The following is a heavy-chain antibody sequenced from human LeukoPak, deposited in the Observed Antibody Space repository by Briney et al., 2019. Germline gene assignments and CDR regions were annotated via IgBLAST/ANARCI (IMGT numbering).Heavy chain of an antibody. CDR1: GFTFSSYG. J-gene: IGHJ3*02. V-gene: IGHV3-33*06. D-gene: IGHD3-10*01. CDR2: IWYDGSNK. Sequence: GRSLRLSCAASGFTFSSYGMHWVRRAPGKGLEWVAVIWYDGSNKYYADSVKGRFTISRDNSKNTLYLQMNSLRAEDTAVYYCAKDLVVRGVRGAFDIWGQGTMVTVSS. CDR3: AKDLVVRGVRGAFDI.